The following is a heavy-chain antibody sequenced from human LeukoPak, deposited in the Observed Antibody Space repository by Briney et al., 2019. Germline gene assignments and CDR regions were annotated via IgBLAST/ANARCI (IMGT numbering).Heavy chain of an antibody. Sequence: GGSLTLSCAASGFTFNNYWMSWVRQAPGKGLEGVANINQDGSEKHYVDSVKGRFTISRDNAKNSLYLQMNSLRAEDTAVYYCARGTIAVAGIDYWGQGTLVTVSS. CDR3: ARGTIAVAGIDY. J-gene: IGHJ4*02. V-gene: IGHV3-7*01. CDR2: INQDGSEK. CDR1: GFTFNNYW. D-gene: IGHD6-19*01.